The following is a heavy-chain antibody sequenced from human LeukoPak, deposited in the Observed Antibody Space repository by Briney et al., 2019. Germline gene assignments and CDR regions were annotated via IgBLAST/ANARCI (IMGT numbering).Heavy chain of an antibody. J-gene: IGHJ4*02. V-gene: IGHV3-23*01. CDR1: GFTFSAYA. CDR2: IRSGGGNT. Sequence: GGSLRLSCAASGFTFSAYAMSWVRQAPGKGLEWVSAIRSGGGNTFYADSVKGRFTISRDNAKNSLYLQMNSLRAEDTAVYYCAKEGDNTGYRYFDDWGQGTLVTVSS. CDR3: AKEGDNTGYRYFDD. D-gene: IGHD3-22*01.